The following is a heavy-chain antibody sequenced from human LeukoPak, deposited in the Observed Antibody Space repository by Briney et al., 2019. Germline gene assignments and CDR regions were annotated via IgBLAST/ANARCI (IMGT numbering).Heavy chain of an antibody. CDR3: AKDHWGYCSGGSCNFDY. Sequence: SGGSLRLSCAASGFTFSSYGMHWVRQAPGKGLEWVAFIRYDGSNKYYADSVKGRFTISRDNSKNTLYLQMNSLRAEDTAVYYCAKDHWGYCSGGSCNFDYWSQGTLVTVSS. J-gene: IGHJ4*02. V-gene: IGHV3-30*02. CDR1: GFTFSSYG. D-gene: IGHD2-15*01. CDR2: IRYDGSNK.